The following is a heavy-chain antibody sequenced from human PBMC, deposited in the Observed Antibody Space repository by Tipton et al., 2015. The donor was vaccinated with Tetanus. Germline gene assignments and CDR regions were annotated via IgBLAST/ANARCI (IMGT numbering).Heavy chain of an antibody. J-gene: IGHJ4*02. V-gene: IGHV1-18*01. D-gene: IGHD5-24*01. CDR1: GYTFTSYG. CDR3: ARGNGGDGFGY. Sequence: QVQLVQSGAEVKKPGASVKVSCKASGYTFTSYGISWVRQAPGQGLEWMGWISAYNGNTNYAQKLQGRVTMTRNTSISTAYMELSSLRSEDTAVYYCARGNGGDGFGYWGQGTLVTVSS. CDR2: ISAYNGNT.